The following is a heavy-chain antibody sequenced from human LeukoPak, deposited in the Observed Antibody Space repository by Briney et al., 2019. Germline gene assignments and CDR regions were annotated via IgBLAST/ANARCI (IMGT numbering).Heavy chain of an antibody. CDR3: ARYDSSGHWGDMDY. V-gene: IGHV3-7*01. J-gene: IGHJ4*02. CDR1: GLTFSSYW. CDR2: IKQDGSEK. Sequence: GGSLRLSCGASGLTFSSYWMSWVRQAPGKGLEWVANIKQDGSEKYYVDSVKGRFTISRDNAKNSLYLQMNSLRAEDTAVYYCARYDSSGHWGDMDYLGQGTLVTVSS. D-gene: IGHD3-22*01.